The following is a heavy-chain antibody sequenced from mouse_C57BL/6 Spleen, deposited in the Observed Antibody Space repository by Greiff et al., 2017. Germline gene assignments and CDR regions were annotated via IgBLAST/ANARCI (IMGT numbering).Heavy chain of an antibody. J-gene: IGHJ4*01. D-gene: IGHD2-5*01. CDR3: ANSNYNAMDY. CDR2: ISDGGSYT. V-gene: IGHV5-4*01. Sequence: EVQLVESGGGLVKPGGSLKLSCAASGFTFSSYAMSWVRQTPEKRLEWVATISDGGSYTYYPDNVKGRFTISRDNAKNNLYLQMSHLKSEDTAMYYCANSNYNAMDYWGQGTSVTVSS. CDR1: GFTFSSYA.